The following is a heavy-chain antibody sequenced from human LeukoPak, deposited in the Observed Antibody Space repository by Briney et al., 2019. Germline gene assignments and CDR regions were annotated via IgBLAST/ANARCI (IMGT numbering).Heavy chain of an antibody. J-gene: IGHJ5*02. CDR1: GGSISSSSYY. V-gene: IGHV4-39*01. Sequence: SETLSLTCTVSGGSISSSSYYWGWIRQPPETGLEWIGSIYYSGSTYYNPSLKSRVTISVDTSKNQFSLKLSSVTAADTAVYYCARSLSRSWFDPWGQGTLVTVSS. CDR3: ARSLSRSWFDP. CDR2: IYYSGST.